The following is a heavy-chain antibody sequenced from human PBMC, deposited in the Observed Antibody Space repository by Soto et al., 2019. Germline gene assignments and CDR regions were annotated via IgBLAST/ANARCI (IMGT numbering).Heavy chain of an antibody. CDR1: GGTFSSYA. Sequence: SVKVSCKASGGTFSSYAISWVRQAPGQGLEWMGGIIPIFGTANYAQKFQGRVTITADESTSTAHMELSSLRSEDTAVYYCARLWGALSRYYYYYGMDVWGQGTTVTVS. CDR3: ARLWGALSRYYYYYGMDV. D-gene: IGHD3-16*02. J-gene: IGHJ6*02. CDR2: IIPIFGTA. V-gene: IGHV1-69*13.